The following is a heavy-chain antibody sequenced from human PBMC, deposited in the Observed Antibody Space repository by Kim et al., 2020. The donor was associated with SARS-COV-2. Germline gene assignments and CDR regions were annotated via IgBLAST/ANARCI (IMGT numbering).Heavy chain of an antibody. J-gene: IGHJ5*01. V-gene: IGHV3-43*02. D-gene: IGHD2-15*01. CDR3: ARQRDRVADTLDS. Sequence: GGSLRLSCTASGFRFADFVMHWVRQVPGKGLEWISLITGDGYTTDYADSLEGRFTISRDNTKNSLYLQMTSLRSEDSALYYSARQRDRVADTLDSWG. CDR2: ITGDGYTT. CDR1: GFRFADFV.